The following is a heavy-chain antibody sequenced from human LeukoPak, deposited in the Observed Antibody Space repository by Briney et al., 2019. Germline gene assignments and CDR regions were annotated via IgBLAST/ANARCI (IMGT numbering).Heavy chain of an antibody. CDR1: GFTFSSYW. CDR2: INHNGNVN. CDR3: ARGGGLDV. J-gene: IGHJ6*02. V-gene: IGHV3-7*03. D-gene: IGHD3-16*01. Sequence: GGSLRLSCAASGFTFSSYWMNWARQAPGKGLEWVASINHNGNVNFYVDSVKGRFTISRDNAKNSLYLQMSNLRAEDTAVYFCARGGGLDVWGQGATVTVSS.